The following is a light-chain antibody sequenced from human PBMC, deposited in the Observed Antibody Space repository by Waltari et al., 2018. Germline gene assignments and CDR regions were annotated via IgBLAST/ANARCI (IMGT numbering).Light chain of an antibody. CDR3: QQGNSNPRT. Sequence: DIQMSQSPSSLSASVGDRVTITCRASQGISSYLNWYQEKPGKAPKLLIYYANSLASGVPSRFSGSGSGTEFTLTISSLQPEDFATYYCQQGNSNPRTFGQGTKAEIK. CDR2: YAN. CDR1: QGISSY. V-gene: IGKV1-39*01. J-gene: IGKJ1*01.